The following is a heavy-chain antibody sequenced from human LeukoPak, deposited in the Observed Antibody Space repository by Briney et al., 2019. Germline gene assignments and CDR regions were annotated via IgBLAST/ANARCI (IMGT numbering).Heavy chain of an antibody. Sequence: GGSLRLSCTASGFTFSSYWIHWVRQAPGKGLVWVSTLNSAGSITPYADSVKGRFTISRDNAKNTLYLQMNSLRAEDTAVYYCARTDYGDSLFDYWGQGTLVTVSS. D-gene: IGHD4-17*01. CDR2: LNSAGSIT. V-gene: IGHV3-74*01. CDR1: GFTFSSYW. J-gene: IGHJ4*02. CDR3: ARTDYGDSLFDY.